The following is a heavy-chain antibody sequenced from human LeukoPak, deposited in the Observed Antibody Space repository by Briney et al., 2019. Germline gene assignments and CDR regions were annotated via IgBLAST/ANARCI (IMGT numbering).Heavy chain of an antibody. J-gene: IGHJ4*02. Sequence: SETLSLTCTVSGGSISSGGYYWSWIRQHPGKGLEWIGYIYYSGSTYYNPSLKSRVTISVDTSKNQFSLKLSSVTAADTAVYYCARGDSSWYYNFDYWGQGTLVTVSS. CDR3: ARGDSSWYYNFDY. CDR2: IYYSGST. V-gene: IGHV4-31*03. D-gene: IGHD6-13*01. CDR1: GGSISSGGYY.